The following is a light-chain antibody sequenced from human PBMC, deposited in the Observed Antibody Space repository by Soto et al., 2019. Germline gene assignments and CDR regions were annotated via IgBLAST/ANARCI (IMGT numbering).Light chain of an antibody. Sequence: EIVMTQSPATLSVSPGERATLSCRASQSVSSNLAWYQQKPGQAPRLLIYGASTRATGIPARFSGSGSGTEFTLTISSLQSGDFAVYYCQQYNNWPRGVTFGPGTKVDIK. CDR1: QSVSSN. V-gene: IGKV3-15*01. J-gene: IGKJ3*01. CDR3: QQYNNWPRGVT. CDR2: GAS.